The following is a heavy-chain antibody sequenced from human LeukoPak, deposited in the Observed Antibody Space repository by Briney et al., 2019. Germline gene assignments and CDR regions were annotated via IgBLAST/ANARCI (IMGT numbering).Heavy chain of an antibody. D-gene: IGHD3-3*01. CDR1: GGSISSYY. CDR3: ARAITIFGVVDEGSNWFDP. V-gene: IGHV4-4*07. CDR2: IYTSGST. J-gene: IGHJ5*02. Sequence: PSETLSLTCTVSGGSISSYYWSWVRQPAGKGLEWIGRIYTSGSTNYNPSLKSRVTMSVDTSKNQFSLKLSSVTAADTAVYYCARAITIFGVVDEGSNWFDPWGQGTLVTVSS.